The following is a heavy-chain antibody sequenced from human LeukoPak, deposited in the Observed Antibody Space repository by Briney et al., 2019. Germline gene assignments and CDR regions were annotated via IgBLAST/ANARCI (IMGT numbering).Heavy chain of an antibody. CDR1: GYTFTSYY. Sequence: ASVKVSCKASGYTFTSYYMHWVRQAPGQGLEWMGIINPSGGSTSYAQKFQGRVTMTRDTSTSTVYMELSSPRSEDTAVYYCARASRGYSSSRGFDYWGQGTLVTVSS. D-gene: IGHD6-13*01. CDR3: ARASRGYSSSRGFDY. CDR2: INPSGGST. J-gene: IGHJ4*02. V-gene: IGHV1-46*01.